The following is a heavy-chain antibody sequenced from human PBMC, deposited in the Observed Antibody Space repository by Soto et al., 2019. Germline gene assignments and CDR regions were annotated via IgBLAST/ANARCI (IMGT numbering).Heavy chain of an antibody. Sequence: QVQLVESGGGVVQPGRSLKLSCAACGFTFSSYDMHWVRQAPGKGLEWVAVISYDGSNKYYADSVKGRFTISRDNSKNTLYLQMNSLRAEDTAVYYCAKEGTAMVTDYWGQGTLVTVSS. D-gene: IGHD5-18*01. J-gene: IGHJ4*02. CDR2: ISYDGSNK. CDR1: GFTFSSYD. CDR3: AKEGTAMVTDY. V-gene: IGHV3-30*18.